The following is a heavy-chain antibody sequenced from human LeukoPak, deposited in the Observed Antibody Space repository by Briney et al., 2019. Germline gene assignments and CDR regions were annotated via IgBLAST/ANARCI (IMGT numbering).Heavy chain of an antibody. V-gene: IGHV4-59*01. Sequence: PSETLSLXCTVSGGSISSYYWSWIRQPPGKGLEWIGYIYYSGSTNYNPSLKSRVTISVDTSKNQFSLKLSSVTAADTAVYYCARDRTSYGYFDYWGQGTLVTVSS. CDR3: ARDRTSYGYFDY. J-gene: IGHJ4*02. CDR1: GGSISSYY. CDR2: IYYSGST. D-gene: IGHD5-18*01.